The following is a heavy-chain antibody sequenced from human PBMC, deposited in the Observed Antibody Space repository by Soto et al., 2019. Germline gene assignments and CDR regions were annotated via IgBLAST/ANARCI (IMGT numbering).Heavy chain of an antibody. V-gene: IGHV1-2*04. CDR3: ARGLGGRWDWFDP. Sequence: ASVKVSCKASGYTFTGYYMHWVRQAPGQGLEWMGWINPNSGGTNYAQKFQGWVTMTRDTSISTAYMELSRLRSDDTAVYYCARGLGGRWDWFDPWGQGTLVTVSS. CDR1: GYTFTGYY. J-gene: IGHJ5*02. CDR2: INPNSGGT. D-gene: IGHD3-16*01.